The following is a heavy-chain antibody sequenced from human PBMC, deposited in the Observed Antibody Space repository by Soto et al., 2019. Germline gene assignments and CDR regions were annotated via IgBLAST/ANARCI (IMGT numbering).Heavy chain of an antibody. Sequence: GGSLRLSCAASGFTFSSYAMHWVRQAPGKGLEWVAVISYDGSNKYYADSVKGRCTIPRDTSKDTLFLQLNSLTAEDTGVYYCAKSRSSFFYYGLDVWGQGTTVTVS. CDR1: GFTFSSYA. CDR3: AKSRSSFFYYGLDV. V-gene: IGHV3-30-3*02. CDR2: ISYDGSNK. J-gene: IGHJ6*02. D-gene: IGHD3-10*01.